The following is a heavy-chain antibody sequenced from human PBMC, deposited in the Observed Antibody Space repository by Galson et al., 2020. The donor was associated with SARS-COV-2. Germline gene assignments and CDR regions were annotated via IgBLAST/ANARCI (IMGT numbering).Heavy chain of an antibody. V-gene: IGHV4-38-2*02. D-gene: IGHD3-10*01. J-gene: IGHJ5*02. CDR3: ARALVLLWFGELFSGNWFDP. Sequence: ASETLSLTCTVSGYSISSGYYWGWSRQPPGKGLEWIGSIYHSGSTYYNPSLKSRVTISVDTSKNQFSLKLSSVTAADTAVYYCARALVLLWFGELFSGNWFDPWGQGTLVTVSS. CDR1: GYSISSGYY. CDR2: IYHSGST.